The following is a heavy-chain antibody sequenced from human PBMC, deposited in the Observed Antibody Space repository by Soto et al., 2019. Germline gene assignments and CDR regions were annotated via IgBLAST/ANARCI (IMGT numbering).Heavy chain of an antibody. D-gene: IGHD2-21*02. CDR3: VREPASRL. J-gene: IGHJ6*04. CDR2: INKDGSEK. Sequence: EVQVVESGGGLVQPGGSLRLSCAASGFTFTSYWMTWVRQAPGRGLEWVANINKDGSEKYYVDSVKGRFTISRDNAKSSLYLQMNILRADATAVYYFVREPASRLWGYGTTVIVSA. CDR1: GFTFTSYW. V-gene: IGHV3-7*01.